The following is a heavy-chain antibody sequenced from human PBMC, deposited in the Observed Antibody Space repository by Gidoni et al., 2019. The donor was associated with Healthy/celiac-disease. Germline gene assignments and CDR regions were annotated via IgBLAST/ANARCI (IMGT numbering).Heavy chain of an antibody. D-gene: IGHD1-1*01. CDR1: GGSISSYY. Sequence: QVQLRESGPGLVKPSETLSLTCPVSGGSISSYYWSWIRQPPGKGLEWIGYIYYSGSTNYNPSLKSRVTISVDTSKNQFSLKLSSVTAADTAVYYCARGMATTIFDYWGQGTLVTVSS. J-gene: IGHJ4*02. V-gene: IGHV4-59*01. CDR3: ARGMATTIFDY. CDR2: IYYSGST.